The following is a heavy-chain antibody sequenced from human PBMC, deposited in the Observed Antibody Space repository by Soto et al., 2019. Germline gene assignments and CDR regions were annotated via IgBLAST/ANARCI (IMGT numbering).Heavy chain of an antibody. CDR2: IKQDGSEK. V-gene: IGHV3-7*04. CDR3: ARVETYGRYFFDC. CDR1: GFTFSSYW. Sequence: EVQLVESGGGLVQPGGSLRLSCAASGFTFSSYWMSWVRQAPGKGLEWVANIKQDGSEKYYVDSVKGRFTISRDNXKTSLYLQLNSLRAEDTAVYYCARVETYGRYFFDCWGQGTLVTVSS. D-gene: IGHD4-17*01. J-gene: IGHJ4*02.